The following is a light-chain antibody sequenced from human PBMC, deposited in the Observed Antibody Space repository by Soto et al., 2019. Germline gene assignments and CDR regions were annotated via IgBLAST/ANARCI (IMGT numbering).Light chain of an antibody. CDR2: EGS. J-gene: IGLJ2*01. CDR3: QSYAGSLSAVV. V-gene: IGLV2-23*01. CDR1: SSDVGSSNL. Sequence: QSALTQPASVSGSPGQSITISCTGTSSDVGSSNLVSWYQQHPGKAPKLMIYEGSKRPSGVSNRFSGSKSGTTASLTISGLQAEDEADYYCQSYAGSLSAVVFGGGTQLTVL.